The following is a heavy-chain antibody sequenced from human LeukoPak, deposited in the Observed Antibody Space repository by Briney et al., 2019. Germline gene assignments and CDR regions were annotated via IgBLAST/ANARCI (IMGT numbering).Heavy chain of an antibody. J-gene: IGHJ6*02. Sequence: GGSLRLPCAASGFTFDDYAMHWVRQAPGKGLEWVSGISWNSGSIGYADSVKGRFTISRDDAKNSLYLQMNSLRAEDTALYYCAKEFYGSGFYGMDVWGQGTTVTVSS. D-gene: IGHD3-10*01. CDR2: ISWNSGSI. CDR3: AKEFYGSGFYGMDV. V-gene: IGHV3-9*01. CDR1: GFTFDDYA.